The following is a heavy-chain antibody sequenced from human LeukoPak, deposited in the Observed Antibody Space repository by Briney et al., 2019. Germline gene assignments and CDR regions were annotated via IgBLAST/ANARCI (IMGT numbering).Heavy chain of an antibody. CDR3: ARNVGSGFDY. CDR1: GGTFSSYA. J-gene: IGHJ4*02. Sequence: ASVKVSCKASGGTFSSYAISWVRQAPGQGLEWMGFINPSGGSTSYAQKFQGRVTMTRDTSTSAVYMELSSLRSEDTAMYYCARNVGSGFDYWGQGTLVTASS. D-gene: IGHD1-1*01. V-gene: IGHV1-46*01. CDR2: INPSGGST.